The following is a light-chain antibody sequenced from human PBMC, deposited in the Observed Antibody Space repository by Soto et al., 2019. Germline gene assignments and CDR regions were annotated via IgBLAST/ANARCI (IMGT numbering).Light chain of an antibody. CDR1: QGISSY. CDR2: AAS. V-gene: IGKV1-9*01. Sequence: DIQLTQSPSFLSASVGDRVTITCRASQGISSYLAWYQQKPGKAPKLLIYAASTLQSGVPSRFSGSGYGTEFTLPISSLPPEDFATYYCQQLNSYTPYTFGQGTKLEIK. CDR3: QQLNSYTPYT. J-gene: IGKJ2*01.